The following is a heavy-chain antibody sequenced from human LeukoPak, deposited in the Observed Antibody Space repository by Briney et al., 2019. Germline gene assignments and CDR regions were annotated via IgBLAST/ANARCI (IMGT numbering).Heavy chain of an antibody. D-gene: IGHD3-10*01. CDR2: IYYSGST. V-gene: IGHV4-59*08. Sequence: SETLSLTCTVSGGSISSYYWSWIRQPPGKGLEWIGYIYYSGSTNYNPSLKSQVTISVDTSKNQFSLKLSSVTAADTAVYYCARQGGDIWFGEFYDAFDIWGQGTMVTVSS. CDR3: ARQGGDIWFGEFYDAFDI. J-gene: IGHJ3*02. CDR1: GGSISSYY.